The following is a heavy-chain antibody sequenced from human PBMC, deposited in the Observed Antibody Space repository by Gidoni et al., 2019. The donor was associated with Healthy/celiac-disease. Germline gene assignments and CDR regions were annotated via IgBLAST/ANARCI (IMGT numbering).Heavy chain of an antibody. V-gene: IGHV4-39*01. J-gene: IGHJ3*02. CDR3: ARRKGIAAAGLCFDI. Sequence: QLQLQESGPGLVKPSETLSLTCTVSGGSISSSSYYWGWIRQPPGKGREWIGSIYYSGSTYYNPSLKSRVTISVDTSKNQFSLKLSSVTAADTAVYYCARRKGIAAAGLCFDIWGQGTMVTVSS. D-gene: IGHD6-13*01. CDR1: GGSISSSSYY. CDR2: IYYSGST.